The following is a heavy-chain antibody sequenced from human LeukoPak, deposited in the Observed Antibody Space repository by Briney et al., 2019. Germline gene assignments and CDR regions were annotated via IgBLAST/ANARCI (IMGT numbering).Heavy chain of an antibody. D-gene: IGHD3-10*01. CDR2: ISDSGGST. V-gene: IGHV3-23*01. Sequence: GGSLRLSCAASGFTFSSYAMSWVRQAPGKGLEWVSAISDSGGSTYYADSVKGRFTISRDNSKNTLYLQMNSLRAEDTAVYYCAKPHYYGSGSYSYYYGMDVWGKGTTVTVSS. J-gene: IGHJ6*04. CDR1: GFTFSSYA. CDR3: AKPHYYGSGSYSYYYGMDV.